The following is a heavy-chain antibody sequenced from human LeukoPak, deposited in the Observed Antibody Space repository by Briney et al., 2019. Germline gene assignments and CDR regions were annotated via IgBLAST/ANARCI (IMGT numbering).Heavy chain of an antibody. V-gene: IGHV3-48*03. D-gene: IGHD3-22*01. CDR1: GFTFSSYE. CDR3: ARVAQKSGDSSGYFDY. CDR2: ISSSGSTI. Sequence: QSGGSLRLSCAASGFTFSSYEMNWVRQAPGKGLEWVSYISSSGSTIYYADSVKGRFTISRDNAKNSLYLQMNSLRAEDTAVYYCARVAQKSGDSSGYFDYWGQGTLVTVSS. J-gene: IGHJ4*02.